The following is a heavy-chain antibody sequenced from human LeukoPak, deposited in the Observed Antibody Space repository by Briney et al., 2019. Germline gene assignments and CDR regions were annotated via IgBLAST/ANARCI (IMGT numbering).Heavy chain of an antibody. D-gene: IGHD3-22*01. J-gene: IGHJ3*02. CDR3: ATYYYDSSGYVGTPDAFDI. Sequence: KHGESLKISCKGSGYSFTSYWIGWVRQMPGKGLEWMGIIYPGDSDTRYSPSFQGQVTISADKSISTAYLQWSSLKASDTAMYYCATYYYDSSGYVGTPDAFDIWGQGTMVTVSS. CDR2: IYPGDSDT. V-gene: IGHV5-51*01. CDR1: GYSFTSYW.